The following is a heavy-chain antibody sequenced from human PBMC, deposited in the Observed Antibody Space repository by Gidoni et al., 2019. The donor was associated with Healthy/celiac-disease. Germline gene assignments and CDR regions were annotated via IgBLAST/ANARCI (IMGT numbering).Heavy chain of an antibody. J-gene: IGHJ3*02. CDR3: ARAEPIVVVITTYAFDI. CDR1: VFTFSSYS. CDR2: ISSSSSYI. Sequence: EVQLVESGGGLVKPWGSLRLPCAASVFTFSSYSMNWVRQAPGKGLEWVSSISSSSSYIYYADSVKGRFTISRDNAKNSLYLQMNSLRAEDTAVYYCARAEPIVVVITTYAFDIWGQGTMVTVSS. V-gene: IGHV3-21*01. D-gene: IGHD3-22*01.